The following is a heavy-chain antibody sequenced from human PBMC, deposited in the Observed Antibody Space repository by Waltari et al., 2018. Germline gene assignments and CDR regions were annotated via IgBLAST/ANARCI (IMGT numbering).Heavy chain of an antibody. CDR3: AGVKRGVVSAGTRVYYYYYMDV. V-gene: IGHV4-4*07. J-gene: IGHJ6*03. CDR1: GGSISSYY. Sequence: QVQLQESGPGLVKPSETLSLTCTVSGGSISSYYWSWIRQPAGKGLEWIGRFFSSGSTHHNPSLQSRVTMSIDTSKNPFPLKLNSVTAADPAVYFCAGVKRGVVSAGTRVYYYYYMDVWGKGTTVTISS. D-gene: IGHD2-2*01. CDR2: FFSSGST.